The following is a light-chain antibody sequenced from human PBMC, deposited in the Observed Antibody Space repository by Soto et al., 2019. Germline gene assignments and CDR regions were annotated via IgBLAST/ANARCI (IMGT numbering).Light chain of an antibody. J-gene: IGKJ1*01. CDR1: HTISTW. CDR3: QQYNYHPWT. V-gene: IGKV1-5*03. Sequence: DIQMTQSPSTLSASVGDKVNITCRASHTISTWLAWYRQKPGKAPELLIYKASNLQSGVPSRFSGSGSGTEFTLTISRLQPDDFATYYCQQYNYHPWTFGQGTTVEI. CDR2: KAS.